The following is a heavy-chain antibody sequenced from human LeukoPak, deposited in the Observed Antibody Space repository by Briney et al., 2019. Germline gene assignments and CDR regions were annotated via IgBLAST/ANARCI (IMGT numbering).Heavy chain of an antibody. V-gene: IGHV1-2*02. J-gene: IGHJ4*02. D-gene: IGHD6-13*01. CDR2: INPNSGGT. Sequence: ASVKVSCKASGYTFTGYYMHWVRQAPGQGLEWMGWINPNSGGTNYAQKFQGRVTMTRDTSISTAYMELSRLRPDDTAVYYCATIAAAGTPDPYYFDYWGQGTLVTVSS. CDR3: ATIAAAGTPDPYYFDY. CDR1: GYTFTGYY.